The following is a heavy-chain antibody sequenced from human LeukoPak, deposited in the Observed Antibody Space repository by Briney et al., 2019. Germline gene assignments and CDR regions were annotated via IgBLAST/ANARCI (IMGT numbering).Heavy chain of an antibody. V-gene: IGHV3-23*01. J-gene: IGHJ4*02. CDR2: ISGSGGST. Sequence: GGTLRLSCAASGFTFSSYGMSWVRQAPGKGLEWVSAISGSGGSTYYADSVKGRFTISRDNSKNTLYLQMNSLRAEDTAVYYCAKDGGGLRYFDWLTYYFDYWGQGTLVTVSS. D-gene: IGHD3-9*01. CDR1: GFTFSSYG. CDR3: AKDGGGLRYFDWLTYYFDY.